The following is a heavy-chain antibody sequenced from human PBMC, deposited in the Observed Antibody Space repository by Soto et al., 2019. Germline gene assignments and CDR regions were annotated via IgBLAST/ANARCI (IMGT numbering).Heavy chain of an antibody. CDR3: ARDRLVERPGAFDI. CDR2: ISYDGSNK. CDR1: GFTFSSYA. V-gene: IGHV3-30-3*01. D-gene: IGHD1-1*01. Sequence: PGGSLRLSCAASGFTFSSYAMHWVRQAPGKGLEWVAVISYDGSNKYYADSVKGRFTISRDNSKNTLYLQMNSLRAEDTAVYYCARDRLVERPGAFDIWGQGTMVTVSS. J-gene: IGHJ3*02.